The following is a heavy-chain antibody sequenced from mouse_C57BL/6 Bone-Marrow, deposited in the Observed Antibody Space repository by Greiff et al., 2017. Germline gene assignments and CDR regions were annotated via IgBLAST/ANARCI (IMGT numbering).Heavy chain of an antibody. CDR3: ARLHYYAMDY. Sequence: QVQLQQPGAELVRPGSSAKLSCKASGYTFTSYWMDWVKQRPGQGLEWIGNIYPSDSETHYNQKFKDKATLTVDKSSSTAYMQLSSLTSEDSAVYYCARLHYYAMDYWGQGTSVTVSS. J-gene: IGHJ4*01. CDR2: IYPSDSET. V-gene: IGHV1-61*01. CDR1: GYTFTSYW.